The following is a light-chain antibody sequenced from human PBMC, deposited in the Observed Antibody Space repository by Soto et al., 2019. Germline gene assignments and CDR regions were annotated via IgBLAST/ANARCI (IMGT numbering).Light chain of an antibody. Sequence: QSALTQPASVSGSPGQSITISCTGTSSDVGGYNYVSWYQQHPGKAPKLMIYDVSNRPSGVSNRFSGSKSGNTASLTISGLQAEDAADYYCSSYTSSSLHVFGTGTKRTVL. CDR3: SSYTSSSLHV. CDR2: DVS. CDR1: SSDVGGYNY. J-gene: IGLJ1*01. V-gene: IGLV2-14*03.